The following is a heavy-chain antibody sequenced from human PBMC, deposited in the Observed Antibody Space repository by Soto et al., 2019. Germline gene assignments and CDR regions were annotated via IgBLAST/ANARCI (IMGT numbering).Heavy chain of an antibody. V-gene: IGHV3-23*01. CDR2: ISGSGYDT. Sequence: GGSLRLSCAASGLTFSSYATSWVRQAQGKGLEWVSFISGSGYDTYYPGSVKGRFTISRENAKNSLYLQMNSLRAGDTAVYYCARLAVGEGFDYWGQGTLVTVS. J-gene: IGHJ4*02. CDR1: GLTFSSYA. D-gene: IGHD3-3*02. CDR3: ARLAVGEGFDY.